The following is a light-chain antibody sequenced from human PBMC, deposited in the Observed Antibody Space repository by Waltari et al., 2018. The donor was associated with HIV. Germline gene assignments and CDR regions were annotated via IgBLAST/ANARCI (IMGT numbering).Light chain of an antibody. J-gene: IGKJ5*01. CDR2: GAS. Sequence: EIVSTQSPGTLSLSPGESATLSCRASQTISNDYLVWYHQKPGQAPRLLIYGASSRATGIPGRFSGSGSGTDFTLTITRLEPEDFAVYYCQQYHTTPFTFGQGTRLEIK. CDR3: QQYHTTPFT. V-gene: IGKV3-20*01. CDR1: QTISNDY.